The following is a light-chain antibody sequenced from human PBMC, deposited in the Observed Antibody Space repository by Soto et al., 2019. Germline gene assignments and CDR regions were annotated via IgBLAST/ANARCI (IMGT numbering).Light chain of an antibody. Sequence: IVMTQSPDTLSLSPGESATLSCRASQSVRDNVAWYQQKPGQAPRLLIHGTSKRATGIPARFRGSVSGTEFTLTISSLESEDVAIYFCQQYDNRPQSFGQGTKLEMK. J-gene: IGKJ2*03. CDR3: QQYDNRPQS. CDR1: QSVRDN. V-gene: IGKV3-15*01. CDR2: GTS.